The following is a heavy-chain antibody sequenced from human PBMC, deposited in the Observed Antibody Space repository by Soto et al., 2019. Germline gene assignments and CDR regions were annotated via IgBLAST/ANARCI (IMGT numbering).Heavy chain of an antibody. CDR2: VHHTKGA. Sequence: TLALPCVVSEKSISNALMWNRVRQPHGQGLEWIGEVHHTKGALYNPALRSRVTVSADLFNSKIFLEVHSLGAADTAVYYCARAGFWNLDAWGQGTPVTFSS. V-gene: IGHV4-4*02. CDR3: ARAGFWNLDA. J-gene: IGHJ4*02. D-gene: IGHD1-1*01. CDR1: EKSISNALM.